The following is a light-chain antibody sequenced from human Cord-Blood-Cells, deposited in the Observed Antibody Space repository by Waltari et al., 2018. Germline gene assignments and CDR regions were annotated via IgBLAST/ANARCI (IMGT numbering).Light chain of an antibody. CDR3: SSYAGSNNLWV. CDR2: EVS. J-gene: IGLJ3*02. V-gene: IGLV2-8*01. Sequence: QSALTQPPSASGSPGQSVTISCTGTSSDVGGYNSVSWSQQHPGKAPKLMIYEVSKRPSGLPDRFSGSKSGNTASLTVSGLQAEDEAEYYCSSYAGSNNLWVFGGGTKLTVL. CDR1: SSDVGGYNS.